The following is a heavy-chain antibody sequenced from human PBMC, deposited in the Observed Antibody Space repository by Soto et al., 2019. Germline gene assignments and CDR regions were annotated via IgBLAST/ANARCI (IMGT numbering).Heavy chain of an antibody. CDR1: GGSISSGGYY. D-gene: IGHD3-9*01. CDR2: IYYSGST. CDR3: ARSRLSDWLLSVWFDP. J-gene: IGHJ5*02. Sequence: SETLSLTCTVSGGSISSGGYYWSWIRQHPGKGLEWIGYIYYSGSTYYNPSLKSRVTISVDTSKNQFSLKLSSVTAADTAVYYCARSRLSDWLLSVWFDPWGQGTLVTVSS. V-gene: IGHV4-31*03.